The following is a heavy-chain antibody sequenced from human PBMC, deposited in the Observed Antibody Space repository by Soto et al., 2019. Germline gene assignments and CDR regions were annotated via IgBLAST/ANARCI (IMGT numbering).Heavy chain of an antibody. CDR2: IIPIFGTP. D-gene: IGHD2-2*01. CDR3: ARGTIVVVPAAVGGYYGMDV. V-gene: IGHV1-69*06. CDR1: GGTFSSYA. Sequence: QVQLVQSGAEVKKPGSSVKVSCKASGGTFSSYAISWVRQAPGQGLEWMGGIIPIFGTPNYAQKFKGRVTITADKSTSTAYMELSSLRSEDTAVYYCARGTIVVVPAAVGGYYGMDVWGQGTTVTVSS. J-gene: IGHJ6*02.